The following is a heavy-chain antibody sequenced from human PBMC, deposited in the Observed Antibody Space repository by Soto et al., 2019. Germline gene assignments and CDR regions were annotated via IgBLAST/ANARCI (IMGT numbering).Heavy chain of an antibody. CDR3: ATAISGYPRGY. CDR1: GYTFTSYG. D-gene: IGHD3-22*01. CDR2: ISVYNDKT. J-gene: IGHJ4*02. Sequence: QVQLVQSGAEVKKPGASVKVSCKASGYTFTSYGICWVRQAPVQGLEWMGWISVYNDKTNSAQKLQGRITMTTDTSTSTAYMELRSLTSDDTAVYYCATAISGYPRGYWGQGTLVTVSS. V-gene: IGHV1-18*04.